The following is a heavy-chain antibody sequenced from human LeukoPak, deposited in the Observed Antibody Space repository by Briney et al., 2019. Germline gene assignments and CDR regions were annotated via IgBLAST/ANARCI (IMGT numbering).Heavy chain of an antibody. CDR2: ISGSGGST. D-gene: IGHD3-10*01. J-gene: IGHJ4*02. CDR3: AKDPQSGVRGVSPFDY. Sequence: GGSLRLSCAASGFTFSSYAMSWVRQAPGKGLEWVSAISGSGGSTYYADSVKGRFTISRDNSKNTLYLQMNSLRAEDMAVYYCAKDPQSGVRGVSPFDYWGQGTLVTVSS. CDR1: GFTFSSYA. V-gene: IGHV3-23*01.